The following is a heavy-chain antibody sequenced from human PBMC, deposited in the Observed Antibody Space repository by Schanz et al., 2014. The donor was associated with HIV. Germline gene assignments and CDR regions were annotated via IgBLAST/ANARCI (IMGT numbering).Heavy chain of an antibody. Sequence: EVQLVESGGGLVQPGGSLRLSCAVSGFTFSSYSMNWVRLAPGKGLEWVSTVGYGGDNTYYADSVEGRFTISRDNSKNTLYLQMNGLRADDTAVYYCRAWLLGDRMDVWGQGTTVAVSS. CDR1: GFTFSSYS. D-gene: IGHD3-22*01. CDR3: RAWLLGDRMDV. CDR2: VGYGGDNT. J-gene: IGHJ6*02. V-gene: IGHV3-23*04.